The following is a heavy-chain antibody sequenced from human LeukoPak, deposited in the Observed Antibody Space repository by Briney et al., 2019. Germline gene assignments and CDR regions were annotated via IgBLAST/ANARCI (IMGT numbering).Heavy chain of an antibody. CDR2: IWYDGNKK. CDR3: TTDPGNYEIF. V-gene: IGHV3-33*01. CDR1: GFTFSSHG. Sequence: GGSLRLSCTSSGFTFSSHGMHWVRQAPGKGLEWVAVIWYDGNKKYSADSVKGRFSISRDNSKNTLYLQMNSLRVEDTAVYYCTTDPGNYEIFWGQGTLVSVSS. J-gene: IGHJ4*02. D-gene: IGHD4-11*01.